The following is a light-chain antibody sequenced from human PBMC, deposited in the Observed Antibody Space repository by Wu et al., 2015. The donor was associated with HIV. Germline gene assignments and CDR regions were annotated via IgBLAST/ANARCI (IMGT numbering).Light chain of an antibody. J-gene: IGKJ1*01. CDR2: SSS. CDR3: QQCHSGPRT. V-gene: IGKV1-NL1*01. Sequence: DIQMTQSPPSLYASFGDRVTISCRASQDISTSLAWYQQKPGKAPKVLLYSSSKLQSGSLPGSVAVDLGRITLSPSAVCSLKILQTYYCQQCHSGPRTFGQGTKVEIK. CDR1: QDISTS.